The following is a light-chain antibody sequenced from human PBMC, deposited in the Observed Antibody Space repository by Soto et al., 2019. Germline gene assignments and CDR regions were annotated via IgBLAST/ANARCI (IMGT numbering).Light chain of an antibody. V-gene: IGLV3-1*01. J-gene: IGLJ2*01. CDR2: QDS. CDR3: QAWDSSSYVV. CDR1: KLGDKY. Sequence: SYELTQPPSVFVSPGQTASITCSGDKLGDKYACWYQQKPGQSPVLVIYQDSKRPSGIPERFSGSNSGNTATLTISGTQAMDEAVYYCQAWDSSSYVVFGGGTKVTVL.